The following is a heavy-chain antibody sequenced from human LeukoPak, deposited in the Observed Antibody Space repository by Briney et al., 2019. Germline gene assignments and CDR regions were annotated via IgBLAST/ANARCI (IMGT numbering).Heavy chain of an antibody. J-gene: IGHJ4*02. CDR3: ARDRQWLVLHYFDY. CDR1: GGSISSSSYY. CDR2: IYYSGST. Sequence: PSETLSLTCTVSGGSISSSSYYWGWIRQPPGKGLEWIGTIYYSGSTYYNPSLKSRVTISVDTSKNQFSLKLSSVTAADTAVYYCARDRQWLVLHYFDYWGQGTLVTVSS. V-gene: IGHV4-39*07. D-gene: IGHD6-19*01.